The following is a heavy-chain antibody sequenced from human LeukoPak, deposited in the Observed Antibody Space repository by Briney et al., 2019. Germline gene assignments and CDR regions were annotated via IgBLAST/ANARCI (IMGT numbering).Heavy chain of an antibody. CDR2: IYYSGST. J-gene: IGHJ4*02. Sequence: PSETLSLTCTVSGGSISSSSYYWGWIRQPPGKGLEWIGSIYYSGSTYYNPSLKSRVTISVDTSKNQFSLKLSSVTAADTAVYYCARGGGYSYGYNYWGQGTLVTVSS. V-gene: IGHV4-39*07. CDR1: GGSISSSSYY. CDR3: ARGGGYSYGYNY. D-gene: IGHD5-18*01.